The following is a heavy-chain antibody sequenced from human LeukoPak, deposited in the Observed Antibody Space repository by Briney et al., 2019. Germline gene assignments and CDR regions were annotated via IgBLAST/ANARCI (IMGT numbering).Heavy chain of an antibody. V-gene: IGHV3-7*03. Sequence: PGGSLRLSCAVSGFTFSSYWMSWFRQAPGKGLEWVANINQDGSQKFSVDSVKGRFTISRDNAKNSLSLQMNSLRVGDTAVYYCARDWFDGDYDRFDYWGQGTLVTVSS. CDR1: GFTFSSYW. CDR3: ARDWFDGDYDRFDY. CDR2: INQDGSQK. D-gene: IGHD4-17*01. J-gene: IGHJ4*02.